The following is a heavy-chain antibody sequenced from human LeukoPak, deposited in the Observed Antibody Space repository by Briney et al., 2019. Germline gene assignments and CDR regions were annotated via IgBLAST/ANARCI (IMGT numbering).Heavy chain of an antibody. V-gene: IGHV4-34*01. CDR3: AGTRGRPRITIFGVVIKGFEY. D-gene: IGHD3-3*01. Sequence: SETLSLTCAVYGGSFSGYYWSWIRQPPGKGLEWIGEINHSGSTNYNPSLKSRVTISVDTSKNQFSLKLSSVTAADTAVYYCAGTRGRPRITIFGVVIKGFEYWGQKTLVTVSS. J-gene: IGHJ4*02. CDR2: INHSGST. CDR1: GGSFSGYY.